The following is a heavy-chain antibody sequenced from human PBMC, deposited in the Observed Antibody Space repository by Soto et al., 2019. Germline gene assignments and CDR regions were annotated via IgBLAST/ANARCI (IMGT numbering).Heavy chain of an antibody. V-gene: IGHV1-69*01. CDR1: VGTFSSYA. CDR3: ARSQGSSTSLEIYYYYYYGMDV. CDR2: IIPISGTA. Sequence: QVQLVQSGAEVKKPGSSVKVSCKASVGTFSSYAISWVRQAPGQGLEWMGGIIPISGTANYAQKFQGRVTITADESTSTVYMELSSLRSEDTAVYYCARSQGSSTSLEIYYYYYYGMDVWGQGTTVTVSS. D-gene: IGHD2-2*01. J-gene: IGHJ6*02.